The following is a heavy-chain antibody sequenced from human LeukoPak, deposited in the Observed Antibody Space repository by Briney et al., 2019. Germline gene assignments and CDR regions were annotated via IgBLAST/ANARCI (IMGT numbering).Heavy chain of an antibody. CDR3: ARGKLLSSSSWYYWFDP. D-gene: IGHD6-13*01. V-gene: IGHV4-34*01. CDR2: INHSGST. Sequence: SETLSLTCAVYGGPFSGYYWSWIRQPPGKGLEWIGEINHSGSTNYNPSLKSRVTISVDTSKNQFSLKLSSVTAADTAVYYCARGKLLSSSSWYYWFDPWGQGTLVTVSS. CDR1: GGPFSGYY. J-gene: IGHJ5*02.